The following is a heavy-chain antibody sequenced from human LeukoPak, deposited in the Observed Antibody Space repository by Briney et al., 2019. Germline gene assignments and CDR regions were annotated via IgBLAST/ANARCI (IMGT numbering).Heavy chain of an antibody. Sequence: GGSLRLSCAASGFTFSSYEMNWVRQAPGKGLECVSYISSGSTIYDADSAKGRFTISRDNAKNSLYLQMNSLRAEDTAVYYCARESIAVAGAPFDCWGQGTLVTVSS. CDR2: ISSGSTI. CDR1: GFTFSSYE. J-gene: IGHJ4*02. D-gene: IGHD6-19*01. V-gene: IGHV3-48*03. CDR3: ARESIAVAGAPFDC.